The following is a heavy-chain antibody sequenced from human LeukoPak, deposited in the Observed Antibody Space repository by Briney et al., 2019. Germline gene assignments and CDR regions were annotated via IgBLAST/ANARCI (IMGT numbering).Heavy chain of an antibody. CDR2: ISSSSSYI. CDR1: GFTFSSYS. J-gene: IGHJ6*03. V-gene: IGHV3-21*01. Sequence: GGSLRLSCAASGFTFSSYSMNWVRQAPGKGLEWVSSISSSSSYIYYADSVKGRFTISRDNAKNSLYLQMNSLRAEDTAVYYCARSRGYSYGSRYCTNGVCPYYYYMDVWGKGTTVTVSS. D-gene: IGHD2-8*01. CDR3: ARSRGYSYGSRYCTNGVCPYYYYMDV.